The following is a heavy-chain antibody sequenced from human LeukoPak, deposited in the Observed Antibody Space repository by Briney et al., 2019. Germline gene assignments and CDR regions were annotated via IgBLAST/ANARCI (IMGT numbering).Heavy chain of an antibody. Sequence: GTLTLTCAVSGFSVGAYWRAWVRQAPGKGLEWVANINQDGGEKNYVDSVKGRFTISRDNAENSLFLQMNSLRVEDTAVYYCAREWQGGIAAAGTRIEGDYWGQGTLVAVSS. CDR1: GFSVGAYW. J-gene: IGHJ4*02. V-gene: IGHV3-7*01. D-gene: IGHD6-13*01. CDR2: INQDGGEK. CDR3: AREWQGGIAAAGTRIEGDY.